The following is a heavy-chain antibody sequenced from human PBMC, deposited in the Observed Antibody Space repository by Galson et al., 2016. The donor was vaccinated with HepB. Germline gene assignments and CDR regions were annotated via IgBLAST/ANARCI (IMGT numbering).Heavy chain of an antibody. CDR3: ARASIYYYDNSCYSDGLGDY. Sequence: SLRLSCAASGFTFSSYSMNWVRQAPGKGLEWVSYISSSSSTIYYADSVTGRITVSRDNAKNSLYLQMNSLGDEETAVYYFARASIYYYDNSCYSDGLGDYWGQGTLVTVSS. J-gene: IGHJ4*02. D-gene: IGHD3-22*01. CDR2: ISSSSSTI. CDR1: GFTFSSYS. V-gene: IGHV3-48*02.